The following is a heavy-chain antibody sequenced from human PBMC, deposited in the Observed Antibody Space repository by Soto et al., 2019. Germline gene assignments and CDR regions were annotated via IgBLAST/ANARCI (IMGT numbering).Heavy chain of an antibody. CDR1: GFTFSNAW. CDR2: IKSKTDGGTT. Sequence: GGSLRLSCAASGFTFSNAWMSWVRQAPGKXLEWVGRIKSKTDGGTTDYAAPVKGRFTISRDDSKNTLYLQMNSLKTEDTAVYYCTTDPSITMVRGVISRSYYYYGMDVWGQGTTVTVSS. D-gene: IGHD3-10*01. CDR3: TTDPSITMVRGVISRSYYYYGMDV. J-gene: IGHJ6*02. V-gene: IGHV3-15*01.